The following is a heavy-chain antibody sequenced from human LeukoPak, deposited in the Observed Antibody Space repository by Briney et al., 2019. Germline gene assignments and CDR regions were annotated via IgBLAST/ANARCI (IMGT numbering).Heavy chain of an antibody. CDR3: ARGTTGTQGVDY. J-gene: IGHJ4*01. CDR1: GFTFSSYS. V-gene: IGHV3-48*04. CDR2: ISSGSSTI. Sequence: GGSLRLSCAASGFTFSSYSMNWVRQAPGKGLEWVSYISSGSSTIYYADSVKGRFTISGDNAKNSLYLQMNSLRAEDTAVYYCARGTTGTQGVDYWGQGTLVTVSS. D-gene: IGHD1-1*01.